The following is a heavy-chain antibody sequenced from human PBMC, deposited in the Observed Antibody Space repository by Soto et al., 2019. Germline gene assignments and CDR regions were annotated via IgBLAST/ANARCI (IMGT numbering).Heavy chain of an antibody. D-gene: IGHD5-18*01. J-gene: IGHJ6*02. CDR2: IIPIFGAA. CDR3: ASRHGYSYGWDYYNGMDV. Sequence: GASVKVSCKASGGTFTSSAISWVRQAPGEGLEWMGGIIPIFGAANYAQKFQGRVTITADKSTSTAYMELSSLRSEDTAVYYCASRHGYSYGWDYYNGMDVWGQGTPVTVSS. V-gene: IGHV1-69*06. CDR1: GGTFTSSA.